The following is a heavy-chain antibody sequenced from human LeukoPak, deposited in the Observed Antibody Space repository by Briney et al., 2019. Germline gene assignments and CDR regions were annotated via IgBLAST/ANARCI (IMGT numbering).Heavy chain of an antibody. CDR1: GYTFTSYG. CDR3: ARDLEQGGYSYGPADY. CDR2: ISAYNGNT. D-gene: IGHD5-18*01. Sequence: ASVKVSCKASGYTFTSYGISWVRQAPGQGLEWMGWISAYNGNTNYAQKLQGRVTMTTDTSTSTAYMELRSLRSDDTAVYYCARDLEQGGYSYGPADYWGQGTLVTVSS. V-gene: IGHV1-18*01. J-gene: IGHJ4*02.